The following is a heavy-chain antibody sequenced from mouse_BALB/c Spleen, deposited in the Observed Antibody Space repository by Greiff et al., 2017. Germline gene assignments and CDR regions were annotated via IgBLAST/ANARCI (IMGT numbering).Heavy chain of an antibody. CDR3: ARDGAY. J-gene: IGHJ3*01. CDR1: GFTFSSYG. V-gene: IGHV5-6*02. Sequence: DVMLVESGGDLVKPGGSLKLSCAASGFTFSSYGMSWVRQTPDKRLEWVATISSGGSYTYYPDSVKGRFTISRDNAKNTLYLEMSSLRSEDTAMYYCARDGAYWGQGTLVTVSA. D-gene: IGHD2-3*01. CDR2: ISSGGSYT.